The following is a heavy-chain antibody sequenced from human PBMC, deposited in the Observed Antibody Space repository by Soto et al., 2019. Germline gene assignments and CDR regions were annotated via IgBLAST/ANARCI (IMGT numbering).Heavy chain of an antibody. J-gene: IGHJ6*02. V-gene: IGHV3-48*02. Sequence: EVQLVESGGGLVQPGGSLRLSCAASGFTFSSYSMNWVRQAPGKGLEWVSYISSSSSTIYYADSVKGRFTISRDNAKNSLYLKMNSLKDEKTAVYYCERDGPNNGYSYCIYYYYYGMDVWGQGTTVTVSS. CDR2: ISSSSSTI. D-gene: IGHD5-18*01. CDR1: GFTFSSYS. CDR3: ERDGPNNGYSYCIYYYYYGMDV.